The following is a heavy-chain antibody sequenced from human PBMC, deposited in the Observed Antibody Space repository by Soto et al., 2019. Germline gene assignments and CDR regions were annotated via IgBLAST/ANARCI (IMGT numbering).Heavy chain of an antibody. CDR1: GDTFSSYT. J-gene: IGHJ6*02. V-gene: IGHV1-69*02. Sequence: QVQLVQSGPEVKKPGSSVRISCRSGGDTFSSYTVSWVRQTPGQGLEWMGRIIPVLGVTNYSRKFKGRMTITADTSKTTAHMELSGLKSEDTARYSCARRRYCGVDCYTHYYYGLDVWGQGTSVIVS. CDR2: IIPVLGVT. CDR3: ARRRYCGVDCYTHYYYGLDV. D-gene: IGHD2-21*02.